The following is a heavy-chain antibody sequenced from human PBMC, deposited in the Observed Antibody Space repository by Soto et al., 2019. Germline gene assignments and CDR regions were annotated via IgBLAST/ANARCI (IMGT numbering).Heavy chain of an antibody. D-gene: IGHD5-18*01. CDR1: GYSFANYL. CDR2: IYPGDSET. CDR3: ARPGAPTDTVVYDF. Sequence: ESAKVSCNSSGYSFANYLIAWVCQNPGKGLGWMGVIYPGDSETTYSPSFEGQVIISVDRSRGTAFLEWSSLKASDTAMYYCARPGAPTDTVVYDFWGQGTQVTVSS. J-gene: IGHJ4*02. V-gene: IGHV5-51*01.